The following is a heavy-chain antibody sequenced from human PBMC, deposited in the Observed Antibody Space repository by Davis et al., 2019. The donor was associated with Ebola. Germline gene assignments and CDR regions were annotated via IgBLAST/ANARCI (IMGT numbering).Heavy chain of an antibody. D-gene: IGHD4-23*01. V-gene: IGHV3-48*01. CDR2: ISSSSSTI. Sequence: GESLKISCAASGFTFSSYSMNWVRQAPGKGLEWVSYISSSSSTIYYADSVKGRFTISRDNAKNSLYLQMNSLRVEDTAVYFCARGGAVAPDWGPGTLVTVSS. CDR1: GFTFSSYS. CDR3: ARGGAVAPD. J-gene: IGHJ1*01.